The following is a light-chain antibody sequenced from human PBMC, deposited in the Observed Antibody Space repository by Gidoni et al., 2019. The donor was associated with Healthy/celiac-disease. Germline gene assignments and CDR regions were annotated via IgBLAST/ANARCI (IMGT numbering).Light chain of an antibody. Sequence: DIVMTQSPDSLAVALGERATINCKSSQSVLYSSHNKNYLAWYQQKPGQPPKLLIDWASTRESGVPDRFSGSGSGTDFTLTISSLQAEDVAVYYCQQYYSTSWTFXXXTKVEIK. CDR2: WAS. J-gene: IGKJ1*01. CDR1: QSVLYSSHNKNY. CDR3: QQYYSTSWT. V-gene: IGKV4-1*01.